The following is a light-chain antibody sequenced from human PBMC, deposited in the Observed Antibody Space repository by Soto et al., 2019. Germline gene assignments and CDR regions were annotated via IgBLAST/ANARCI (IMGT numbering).Light chain of an antibody. V-gene: IGKV1-5*01. CDR3: QQYDSYSSGP. Sequence: DIQMTQSPSTLSASVGDRVTITCRASQSISSWLAWYQQKPGKAPKLLIYDASSLESGVPSRFSGSGSGTEFTLTISSLQPADFATYYCQQYDSYSSGPFGQGTKVDI. J-gene: IGKJ1*01. CDR2: DAS. CDR1: QSISSW.